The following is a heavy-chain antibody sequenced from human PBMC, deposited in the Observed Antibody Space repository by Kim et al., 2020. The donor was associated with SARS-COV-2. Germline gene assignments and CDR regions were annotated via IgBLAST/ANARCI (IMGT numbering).Heavy chain of an antibody. V-gene: IGHV1-69*01. CDR3: ARGPSIAVAGTFDY. J-gene: IGHJ4*02. Sequence: AQKFQGRVTITADESTSTAYMELSSLRSEDTAVYYCARGPSIAVAGTFDYWGQGTLVTVSS. D-gene: IGHD6-19*01.